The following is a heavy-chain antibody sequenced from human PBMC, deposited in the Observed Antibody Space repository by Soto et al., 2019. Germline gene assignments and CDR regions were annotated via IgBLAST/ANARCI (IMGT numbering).Heavy chain of an antibody. CDR3: AREMRDSHACAWPRGWFDS. D-gene: IGHD3-10*01. J-gene: IGHJ5*01. V-gene: IGHV4-59*01. CDR2: FSYTGTT. CDR1: GGSISSYY. Sequence: SETLSLTCTVSGGSISSYYWSWIRQPPKRDLEWIGYFSYTGTTIYNPSLQRRVTMSVDTSKNHFSLELTSVTAADTAVYYCAREMRDSHACAWPRGWFDSWGQGTLVTVSS.